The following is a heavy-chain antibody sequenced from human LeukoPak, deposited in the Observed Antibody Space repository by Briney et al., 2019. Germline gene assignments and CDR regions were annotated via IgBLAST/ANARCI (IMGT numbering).Heavy chain of an antibody. V-gene: IGHV4-38-2*02. CDR3: ARYYGSGSYYYVALPYFDY. CDR2: IYYSGST. D-gene: IGHD3-10*01. J-gene: IGHJ4*02. CDR1: GYSISSGYY. Sequence: PSETLSLTCTVSGYSISSGYYWGWIRQPPGKGLEWIGSIYYSGSTYYNPSLKSRVTISVDTSKNQFSLKLSSVTAADTAVYYCARYYGSGSYYYVALPYFDYWGQGTLVTVSS.